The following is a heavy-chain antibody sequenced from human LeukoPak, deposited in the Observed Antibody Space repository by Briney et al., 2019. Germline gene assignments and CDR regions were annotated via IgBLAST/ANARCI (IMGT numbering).Heavy chain of an antibody. CDR1: GFTFSSYG. J-gene: IGHJ4*02. CDR3: AKDPIRHYSGSGESITTYFFDY. Sequence: GRSLRLSCAASGFTFSSYGMHWVRQAPGKGLEWVAVISYDGSNKYYADSVKGRFTISRDNSKNTLYLQMNSLRAEDTAVYYCAKDPIRHYSGSGESITTYFFDYWGQGTLATVSS. D-gene: IGHD3-10*01. CDR2: ISYDGSNK. V-gene: IGHV3-30*18.